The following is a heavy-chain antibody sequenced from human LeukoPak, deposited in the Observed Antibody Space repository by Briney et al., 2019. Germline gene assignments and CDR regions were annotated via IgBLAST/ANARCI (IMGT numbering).Heavy chain of an antibody. D-gene: IGHD3-10*01. V-gene: IGHV3-11*01. Sequence: GGSLRLSCAASGFTFSDHYMSWIRQAPGKGLEWVSYISSNGSTIYYADSVKGRFTISRDNAKNSLYLQMNSLRAEDTAVYYCTRARRDYGSGSYRPYYFDYWGQGTLVTVSS. J-gene: IGHJ4*02. CDR2: ISSNGSTI. CDR1: GFTFSDHY. CDR3: TRARRDYGSGSYRPYYFDY.